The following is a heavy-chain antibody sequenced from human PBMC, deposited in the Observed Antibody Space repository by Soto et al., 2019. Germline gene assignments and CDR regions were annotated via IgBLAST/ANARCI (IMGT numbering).Heavy chain of an antibody. CDR1: GYNFTTYV. J-gene: IGHJ4*02. D-gene: IGHD6-19*01. Sequence: QVQLVQSGAEVKQPGASVSVSCKASGYNFTTYVVHWVRQAPGQGLEWMGWINSGSGNTVYSQKFQGRVTFTRDTSATTAYMDRSSLTSQDTAVYCCARGYTSGWTFDFWGRGTLVTVSS. CDR2: INSGSGNT. V-gene: IGHV1-3*01. CDR3: ARGYTSGWTFDF.